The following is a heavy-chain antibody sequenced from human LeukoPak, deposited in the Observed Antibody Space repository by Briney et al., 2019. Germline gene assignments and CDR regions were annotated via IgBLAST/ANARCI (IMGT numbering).Heavy chain of an antibody. V-gene: IGHV1-2*06. CDR3: ARDRGGHQIDY. J-gene: IGHJ4*02. Sequence: ASVKVSCKASGYTFTGYYMHWVRQAPGQGLGWMGRINPNSGGTNYAQKFQGRVTMTRDTSISTAYMELSRLRSDDTAVYYCARDRGGHQIDYWGQGTLVTVSS. CDR2: INPNSGGT. CDR1: GYTFTGYY. D-gene: IGHD6-25*01.